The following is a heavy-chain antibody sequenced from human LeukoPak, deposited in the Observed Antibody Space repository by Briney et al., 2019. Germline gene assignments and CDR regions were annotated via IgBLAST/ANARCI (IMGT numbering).Heavy chain of an antibody. Sequence: SETLSLTCTVSGGSISSYYWSWIRQPPGKGLEWIWYIYYSGSTNYNPSLKSRVTISVDTSKNQFSLKLSSVTAADTAVYYCARVVTRNYYYYYMDVWGKGTTVTVSS. V-gene: IGHV4-59*01. J-gene: IGHJ6*03. CDR2: IYYSGST. D-gene: IGHD1-14*01. CDR1: GGSISSYY. CDR3: ARVVTRNYYYYYMDV.